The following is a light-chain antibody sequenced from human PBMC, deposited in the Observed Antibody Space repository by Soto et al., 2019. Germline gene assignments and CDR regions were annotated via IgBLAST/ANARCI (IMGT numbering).Light chain of an antibody. Sequence: QSVLTQPPSVSGAPGQMVTISCAGTSSDVGGYNYVSWHQQYPGKVPKLMIYDVYKRPSGVPDRFSGSKSDNTASLTISGLQAEDEADYYCCSYAGTYSYVFGTGTKVTVL. CDR3: CSYAGTYSYV. J-gene: IGLJ1*01. CDR2: DVY. CDR1: SSDVGGYNY. V-gene: IGLV2-11*01.